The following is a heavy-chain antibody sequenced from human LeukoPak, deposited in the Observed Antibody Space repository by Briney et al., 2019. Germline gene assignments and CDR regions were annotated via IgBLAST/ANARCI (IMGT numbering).Heavy chain of an antibody. Sequence: ASVKVSCKASGYPFITYYLHWVRQAPGQGLQWMGVMNPKDDSASYAQNFQGRVTMTRDTSTSTVYIELSGLRSEDTAVYYCAKILNYDDRSGNYVRYFDYWGQGTLVTVSS. CDR3: AKILNYDDRSGNYVRYFDY. D-gene: IGHD3-22*01. CDR2: MNPKDDSA. CDR1: GYPFITYY. J-gene: IGHJ4*02. V-gene: IGHV1-46*01.